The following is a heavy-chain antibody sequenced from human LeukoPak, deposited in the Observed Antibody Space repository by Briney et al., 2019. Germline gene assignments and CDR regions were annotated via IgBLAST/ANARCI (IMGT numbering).Heavy chain of an antibody. D-gene: IGHD1-26*01. V-gene: IGHV4-31*03. CDR1: GGSISSGGYY. CDR3: ARGGGSYSYYFDY. CDR2: IYYSGST. J-gene: IGHJ4*02. Sequence: SETLSLTCTVSGGSISSGGYYWSWIRQHPGKGLEWIGYIYYSGSTYYNPSLKSRVTISVDTSKNQFSLKLSSVTAADTAVYYCARGGGSYSYYFDYWGQGTLVTVSS.